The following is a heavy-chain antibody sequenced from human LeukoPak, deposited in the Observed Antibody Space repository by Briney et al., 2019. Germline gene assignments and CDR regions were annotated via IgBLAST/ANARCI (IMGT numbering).Heavy chain of an antibody. V-gene: IGHV3-30-3*01. Sequence: PGGSLRLSCAASGFTFSSYVMSWVRQGPGKGLEWVAVISDEGHQKYYGDSVKGRFTISRDNPKNTLYLQMNSLRDDDTAVYYCARVFLERLTSGYFDNWGQGTLVTVSP. J-gene: IGHJ4*02. CDR3: ARVFLERLTSGYFDN. CDR2: ISDEGHQK. CDR1: GFTFSSYV. D-gene: IGHD3-3*01.